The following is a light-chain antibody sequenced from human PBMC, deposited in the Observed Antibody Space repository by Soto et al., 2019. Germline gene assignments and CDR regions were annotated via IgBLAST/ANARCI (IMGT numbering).Light chain of an antibody. Sequence: EILFTHSPITLSLSPGEGVTLSCSSTQIFTVNSLACYPQKPGQAPRLLIYGSSRLATGIPDRFTGSGSGTDFSLTISRLEHEECAVYYCHQYGSSPATFGQGTKVDI. CDR2: GSS. CDR1: QIFTVNS. V-gene: IGKV3-20*01. CDR3: HQYGSSPAT. J-gene: IGKJ1*01.